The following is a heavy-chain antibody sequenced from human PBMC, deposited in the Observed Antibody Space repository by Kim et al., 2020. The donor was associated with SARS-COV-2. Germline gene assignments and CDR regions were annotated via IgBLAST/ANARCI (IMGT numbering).Heavy chain of an antibody. CDR3: ARGYKYALDY. J-gene: IGHJ4*02. V-gene: IGHV6-1*01. D-gene: IGHD2-8*01. CDR2: TSYRANWDN. Sequence: SQTLSLTCAISGDSISSNRVAWYWIRQSPSRGLEWLGRTSYRANWDNDYAVSVKSRINVNPDTSQNHFSLQLNSVTPEDTAVYYCARGYKYALDYWGQGTLVTVSS. CDR1: GDSISSNRVA.